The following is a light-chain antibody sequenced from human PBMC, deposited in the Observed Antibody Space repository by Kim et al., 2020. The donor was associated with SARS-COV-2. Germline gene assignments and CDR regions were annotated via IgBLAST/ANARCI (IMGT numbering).Light chain of an antibody. J-gene: IGKJ5*01. CDR3: MQGIHPIT. CDR2: KVS. Sequence: DVVMTQSPLSLPVTLGQPASISCRSSQSLVYSDGNTYLNWFQQRPGQSPRRLIYKVSNRDSGVPDRFSGSGSGTDFTLIISRVEADDVGVYYCMQGIHPITFGQGTRLEIK. V-gene: IGKV2-30*01. CDR1: QSLVYSDGNTY.